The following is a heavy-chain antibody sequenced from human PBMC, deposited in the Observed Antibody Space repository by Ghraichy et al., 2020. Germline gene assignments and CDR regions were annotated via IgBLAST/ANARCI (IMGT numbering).Heavy chain of an antibody. V-gene: IGHV4-59*08. CDR1: GGSISSYY. J-gene: IGHJ3*02. CDR3: ARLTYGSGSYMSRAFDI. D-gene: IGHD3-10*01. CDR2: IYYSGST. Sequence: SETLSLTCTVSGGSISSYYWSWIRQPPGRGLEWIGYIYYSGSTNYNPSLKSRVTISVDTSKNQFSLKLSSVTAADTAVYYCARLTYGSGSYMSRAFDIWGQGTMVTVSS.